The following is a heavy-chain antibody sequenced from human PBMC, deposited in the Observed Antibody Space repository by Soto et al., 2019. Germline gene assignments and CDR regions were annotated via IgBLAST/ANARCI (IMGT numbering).Heavy chain of an antibody. J-gene: IGHJ6*02. CDR3: AKDKPPPPGIAVAGPLYYYYGLDV. V-gene: IGHV3-23*01. CDR1: GFTFSSYA. CDR2: ISGSGGST. Sequence: PGGSLRLSCAASGFTFSSYAMSWVRQAPGKGLEWVSAISGSGGSTYYADSVKGRFTISRDNSKNTLYLQMNSLRAEDTAVYYCAKDKPPPPGIAVAGPLYYYYGLDVWGQGTTVTVSS. D-gene: IGHD6-19*01.